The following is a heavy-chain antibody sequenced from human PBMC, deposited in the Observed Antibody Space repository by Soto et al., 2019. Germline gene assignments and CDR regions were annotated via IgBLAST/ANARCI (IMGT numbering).Heavy chain of an antibody. CDR3: ARARYCISTSCYGIYYYGMDV. CDR2: IYYSGGT. D-gene: IGHD2-2*01. CDR1: GGSVSSGSYY. J-gene: IGHJ6*02. Sequence: PSETLSLTCTVSGGSVSSGSYYWSWIRQSPGKGLERIGYIYYSGGTNYNPSLKSRVTISVDTSKNQFSLKLSSVTAADTAVYYCARARYCISTSCYGIYYYGMDVWGQGTTVTVSS. V-gene: IGHV4-61*01.